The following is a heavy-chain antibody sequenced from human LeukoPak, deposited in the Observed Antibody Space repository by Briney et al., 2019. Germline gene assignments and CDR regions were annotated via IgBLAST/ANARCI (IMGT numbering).Heavy chain of an antibody. CDR3: ALLPVAGKYAFDI. V-gene: IGHV4-59*08. D-gene: IGHD6-19*01. J-gene: IGHJ3*02. Sequence: PSETLSLTCTVSGGSISSYYWSWIRQPPGKGLEWIGYIYYSGSTNYNPSLKSRVTISVDTSKNQFSLKLSSVTAADTAVYYCALLPVAGKYAFDIWGQGTMVTVSS. CDR1: GGSISSYY. CDR2: IYYSGST.